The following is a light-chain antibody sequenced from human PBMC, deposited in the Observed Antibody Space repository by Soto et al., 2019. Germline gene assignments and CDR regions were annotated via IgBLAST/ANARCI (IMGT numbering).Light chain of an antibody. CDR3: KKYNSWTMWP. V-gene: IGKV3-15*01. Sequence: EIVMTQSTANLSVSPGDRATLTCRASQNIYRNLAWYHHKPGQSPRRLIYGASTSATGIPARFSGSGSGTECSLTTSSLKSEDFAVYYCKKYNSWTMWPFGQGTKVEIK. CDR2: GAS. CDR1: QNIYRN. J-gene: IGKJ1*01.